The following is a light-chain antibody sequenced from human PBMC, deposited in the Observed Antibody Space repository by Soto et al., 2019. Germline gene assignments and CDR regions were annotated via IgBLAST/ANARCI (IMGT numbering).Light chain of an antibody. V-gene: IGKV3-20*01. Sequence: EIVLTQSPGTLSLPPGERATLSCRASQSVSSSYLAWYQQKPGQAPRLLIYGASSRATGIPDRFSGSGSGTDFTLTISRLEPEDFAVYYCQQYRSSPLTFGGGTKVDI. CDR1: QSVSSSY. J-gene: IGKJ4*01. CDR3: QQYRSSPLT. CDR2: GAS.